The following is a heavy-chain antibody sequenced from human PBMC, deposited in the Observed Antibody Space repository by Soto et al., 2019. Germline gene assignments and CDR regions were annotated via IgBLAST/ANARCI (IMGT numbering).Heavy chain of an antibody. CDR1: GFTFSGFTFSSYA. CDR3: AKGGRPPREPFMDV. J-gene: IGHJ6*02. D-gene: IGHD1-1*01. V-gene: IGHV3-23*01. Sequence: GGSLSLSCAASGFTFSGFTFSSYAMTWVRQAPGKGLEWVSTISGTGVSTYYADSVKGRFTISRDNSEDTLYLRMNSLRAEDTAEYFCAKGGRPPREPFMDVWGQGTTVTVSS. CDR2: ISGTGVST.